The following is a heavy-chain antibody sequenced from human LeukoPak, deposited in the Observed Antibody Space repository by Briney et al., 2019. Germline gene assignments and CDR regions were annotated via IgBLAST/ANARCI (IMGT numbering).Heavy chain of an antibody. V-gene: IGHV4-31*03. CDR3: ARVRGYTTVAGRGHFDY. D-gene: IGHD6-19*01. CDR2: IYYSGST. J-gene: IGHJ4*02. Sequence: SQTLSLTCTVSGGSISSGGYYWSWIRQHPGKGLEWIGYIYYSGSTYYNPSLKSRVTISVDTSKNQFSLKLSSVTAADTAVYYCARVRGYTTVAGRGHFDYWGLGTLVTVSS. CDR1: GGSISSGGYY.